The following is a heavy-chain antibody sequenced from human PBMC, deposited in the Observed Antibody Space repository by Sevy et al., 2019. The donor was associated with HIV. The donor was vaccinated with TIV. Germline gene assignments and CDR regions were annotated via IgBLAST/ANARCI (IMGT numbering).Heavy chain of an antibody. CDR2: IQYDRSNK. D-gene: IGHD2-21*01. CDR1: GFSFSSYG. J-gene: IGHJ4*02. CDR3: VKEGGGEGGDH. V-gene: IGHV3-30*02. Sequence: GGSLRPSCAASGFSFSSYGMHWVRQAPGKGLEWMSYIQYDRSNKDYADSVKGRFTISRDNSKNTLYLQMNSLRVEDTAVFYCVKEGGGEGGDHWGQGTLVTVSS.